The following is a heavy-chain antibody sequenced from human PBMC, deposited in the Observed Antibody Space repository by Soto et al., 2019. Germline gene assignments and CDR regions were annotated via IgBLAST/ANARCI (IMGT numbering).Heavy chain of an antibody. CDR2: ISAYNGNT. CDR1: GYTFTSYG. J-gene: IGHJ4*02. D-gene: IGHD2-2*01. CDR3: ARAPHIVVVPAAPKFDY. V-gene: IGHV1-18*01. Sequence: VSVKVSCKASGYTFTSYGISWVRQAPGQGLEWMGWISAYNGNTNYAQKLQGRVTMTTDTSTSTAYMELRTLRSDDTAVYSCARAPHIVVVPAAPKFDYWGQGTLVTVSS.